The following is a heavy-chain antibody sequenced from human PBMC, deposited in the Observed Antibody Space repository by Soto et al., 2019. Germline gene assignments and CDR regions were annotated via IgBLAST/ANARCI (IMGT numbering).Heavy chain of an antibody. J-gene: IGHJ4*02. CDR1: GFSFSHYW. V-gene: IGHV3-74*03. Sequence: EEQLVESGGGLVQPGGSLRLSCAASGFSFSHYWMHWVRQAPEKGLEWVSHINGDGTSTSYADSVKGRFAISRDNAANTLYLQMSSLRAEDTAVYYCTRGTSGWRGVHYWGQGSLVTVSS. CDR3: TRGTSGWRGVHY. CDR2: INGDGTST. D-gene: IGHD6-19*01.